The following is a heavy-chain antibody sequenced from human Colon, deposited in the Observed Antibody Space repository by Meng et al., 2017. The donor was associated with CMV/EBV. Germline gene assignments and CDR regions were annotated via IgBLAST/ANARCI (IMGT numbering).Heavy chain of an antibody. Sequence: GSLRLSCTVSGYSISNGYYWGWIRQPPGKGLEWIGEINHSGSTNYNPSLKSRVTISVDTSKNQFSLKLSSVTATDTAVYYCARGRGVDYWGQGTLVTVSS. J-gene: IGHJ4*02. CDR1: GYSISNGYY. D-gene: IGHD6-25*01. CDR3: ARGRGVDY. CDR2: INHSGST. V-gene: IGHV4-38-2*02.